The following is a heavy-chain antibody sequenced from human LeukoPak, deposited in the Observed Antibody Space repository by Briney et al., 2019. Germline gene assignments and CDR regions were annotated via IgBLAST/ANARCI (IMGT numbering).Heavy chain of an antibody. Sequence: PSETLSLTCTVSGGSISSSSYYWGWIRQPPGKGLEWIGSIYYSGSTYYNPSLKSRVTISVDTSKNQFSLKLSSVTAADTAVYYCASPLYGDYDGAFDYWGQGALVTVSS. J-gene: IGHJ4*02. CDR2: IYYSGST. CDR1: GGSISSSSYY. V-gene: IGHV4-39*07. D-gene: IGHD4-17*01. CDR3: ASPLYGDYDGAFDY.